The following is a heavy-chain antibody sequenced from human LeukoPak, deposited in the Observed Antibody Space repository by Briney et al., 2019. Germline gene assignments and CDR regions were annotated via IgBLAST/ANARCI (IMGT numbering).Heavy chain of an antibody. CDR1: GASISSGDYY. CDR3: ARGRGVPYYYDSSGYYPADY. D-gene: IGHD3-22*01. Sequence: SETLSLTCTVSGASISSGDYYWSWIRQPPGEGLECIGHIYYSGSTYYNPSLKSRVTISVDTSKNQFSLKLSSVTAADTAVYYCARGRGVPYYYDSSGYYPADYWGQGTLVTVSS. V-gene: IGHV4-30-4*01. J-gene: IGHJ4*02. CDR2: IYYSGST.